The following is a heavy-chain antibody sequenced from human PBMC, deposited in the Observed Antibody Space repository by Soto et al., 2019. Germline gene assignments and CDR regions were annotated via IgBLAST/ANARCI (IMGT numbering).Heavy chain of an antibody. Sequence: GASVKVSCKASGYSFSNYGINWVRQAPGQGLEWMGWINPNSGGTKYAQKFQAWVTMTADTSISTAYLELSRLRSDHTAVYYCAREIRSGYYKYWYFDLWGRGTLVTVSS. J-gene: IGHJ2*01. CDR2: INPNSGGT. CDR3: AREIRSGYYKYWYFDL. CDR1: GYSFSNYG. V-gene: IGHV1-2*04. D-gene: IGHD3-3*01.